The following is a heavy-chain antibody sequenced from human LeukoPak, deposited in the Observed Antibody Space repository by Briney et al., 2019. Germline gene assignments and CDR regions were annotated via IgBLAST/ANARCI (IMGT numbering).Heavy chain of an antibody. J-gene: IGHJ4*02. D-gene: IGHD3-22*01. Sequence: SETLSLTCTVSGSSINSAYYWGWIRQTPGKGLEWIGTIYHSGTTYYNPSLKSRVTISLDTSKNQFSLKLSSVTAADPAVYYCASFDSSGYYSSDYWGQGTLVTVSS. CDR1: GSSINSAYY. V-gene: IGHV4-38-2*02. CDR3: ASFDSSGYYSSDY. CDR2: IYHSGTT.